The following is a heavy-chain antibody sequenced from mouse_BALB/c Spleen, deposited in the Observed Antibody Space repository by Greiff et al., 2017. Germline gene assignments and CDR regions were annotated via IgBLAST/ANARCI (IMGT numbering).Heavy chain of an antibody. V-gene: IGHV5-6-4*01. CDR1: GFTFSSYT. D-gene: IGHD2-1*01. Sequence: EVKLVESGGGLVKPGGSLKLSCAASGFTFSSYTMSWVRQTPEKRLEWVATISSGGSYTYYPDSVKGRFTISRDNAKNTLYLQMSSLKSEDTAMYYCTSGGNYAVYFDYWGQGTTLTVSS. J-gene: IGHJ2*01. CDR2: ISSGGSYT. CDR3: TSGGNYAVYFDY.